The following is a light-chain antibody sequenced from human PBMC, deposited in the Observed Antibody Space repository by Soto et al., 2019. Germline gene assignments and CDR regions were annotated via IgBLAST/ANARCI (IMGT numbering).Light chain of an antibody. J-gene: IGKJ2*02. Sequence: DIQMTQSPSTLSASVGDRVTITCRASQSISSWLAWYQQKPGKAPILLIYKASSLESGVPSRFSGSGSGTEFTLTISSLQPDDFGTYYCQQYSSYSRCTFGQGTKLEIK. CDR2: KAS. V-gene: IGKV1-5*03. CDR3: QQYSSYSRCT. CDR1: QSISSW.